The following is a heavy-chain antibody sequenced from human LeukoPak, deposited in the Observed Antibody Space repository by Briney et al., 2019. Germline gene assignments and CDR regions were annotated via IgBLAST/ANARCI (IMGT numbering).Heavy chain of an antibody. CDR3: ARDYYDSSGYYRLQH. D-gene: IGHD3-22*01. V-gene: IGHV3-48*03. J-gene: IGHJ1*01. CDR1: GFTFSSYE. Sequence: TGGSLRLSCAASGFTFSSYEMNWVRQAPGKGLEWLSYSSGSGTTIYYADSVKGRFTISRDNAKNSLFLQMNSLRAEDTAVYYCARDYYDSSGYYRLQHWGQAPWSPSPQ. CDR2: SSGSGTTI.